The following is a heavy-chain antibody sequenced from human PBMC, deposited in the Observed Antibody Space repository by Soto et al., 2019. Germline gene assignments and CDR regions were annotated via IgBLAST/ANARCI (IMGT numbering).Heavy chain of an antibody. D-gene: IGHD6-19*01. Sequence: EVQLVESGGGSVQPGGSLRLSCAASGFTFSTFSMNWVRQAPGRGLEWISYISGGGRPISYADSVKGRFTLSRDNAKNSLYLQMDSLPAGDTAVYYCARDLGWAFDSWGQGTLVTVSS. CDR1: GFTFSTFS. J-gene: IGHJ4*02. CDR2: ISGGGRPI. CDR3: ARDLGWAFDS. V-gene: IGHV3-48*01.